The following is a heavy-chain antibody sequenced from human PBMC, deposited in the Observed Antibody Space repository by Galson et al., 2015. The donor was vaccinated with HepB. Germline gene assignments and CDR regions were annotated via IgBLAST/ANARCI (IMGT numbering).Heavy chain of an antibody. D-gene: IGHD7-27*01. CDR3: TTDYPGAELGPGPDY. CDR2: IKSKTDGGTT. J-gene: IGHJ4*02. Sequence: SLRLSCAASGFTFSNAWMSWVRQAPGKGLEWVGRIKSKTDGGTTDYAAPVKGRFTISRDDSKNTLYLQMNSLKTEDTAVYYCTTDYPGAELGPGPDYWGQGTLVTVSS. CDR1: GFTFSNAW. V-gene: IGHV3-15*01.